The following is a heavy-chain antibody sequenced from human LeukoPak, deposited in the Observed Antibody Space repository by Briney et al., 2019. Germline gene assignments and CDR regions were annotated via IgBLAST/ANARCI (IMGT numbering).Heavy chain of an antibody. V-gene: IGHV1-2*02. CDR1: GYTFTGYY. Sequence: ASVKVSCKASGYTFTGYYMHWVRQAPGQGLEWMGWINPNSGGTNYAQKFQGRVTTTRDTSISTAYMELSRLRSDDTAVYYCARGLGYCSSTSCQGAYNWFDPWGQGTLVTVSS. CDR3: ARGLGYCSSTSCQGAYNWFDP. J-gene: IGHJ5*02. D-gene: IGHD2-2*01. CDR2: INPNSGGT.